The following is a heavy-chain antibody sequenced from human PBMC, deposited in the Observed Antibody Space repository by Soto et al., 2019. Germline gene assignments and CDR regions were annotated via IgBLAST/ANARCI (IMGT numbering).Heavy chain of an antibody. CDR3: ARDFYPVAYFFDY. CDR1: GYTFTNHG. Sequence: QVQLVQSGAELKKPGASVKVSCKASGYTFTNHGISWVRQAPGQGLEWVGWVSGYNDKTKSAQKFQGRVTMTIDTSTNTAYMELRSLRSDDTAVYFCARDFYPVAYFFDYWGQGTLVTVSS. CDR2: VSGYNDKT. D-gene: IGHD2-21*01. J-gene: IGHJ4*02. V-gene: IGHV1-18*04.